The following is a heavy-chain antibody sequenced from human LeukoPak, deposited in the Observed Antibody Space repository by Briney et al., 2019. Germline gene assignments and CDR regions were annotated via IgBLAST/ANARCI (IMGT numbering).Heavy chain of an antibody. Sequence: SVKVSCKSSGYTFTNYYIHWLRQPPGQGLEWMGIINPRCGVTSYARTFQGRVPMTIDTSTSTVTMDVHSLTADDTAVFFCPREGAVAGFDYWGQGTLVIVSS. J-gene: IGHJ4*02. CDR3: PREGAVAGFDY. V-gene: IGHV1-46*01. D-gene: IGHD6-19*01. CDR2: INPRCGVT. CDR1: GYTFTNYY.